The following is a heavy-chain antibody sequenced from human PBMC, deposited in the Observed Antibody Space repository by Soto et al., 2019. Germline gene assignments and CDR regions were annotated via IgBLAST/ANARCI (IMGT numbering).Heavy chain of an antibody. CDR2: IYYSGST. CDR3: ARHTPAISISDH. D-gene: IGHD2-15*01. CDR1: GGSISNGDYY. J-gene: IGHJ4*02. V-gene: IGHV4-31*03. Sequence: TLSLTCTVSGGSISNGDYYWSWIRQHPGKGLEWIGYIYYSGSTYYNPSLKSRVTISVDTSKNQFSLKLSSVTAADTAVYYCARHTPAISISDHWGQGTLVTVSS.